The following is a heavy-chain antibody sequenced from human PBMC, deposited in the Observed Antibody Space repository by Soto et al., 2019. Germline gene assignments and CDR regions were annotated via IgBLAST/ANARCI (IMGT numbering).Heavy chain of an antibody. CDR1: GGTFSNYA. Sequence: QVQLVQSGAEVKKPGSSVKVSCKASGGTFSNYAISWVRQAPGQGLEWMGGIIPIFGTTNYAQRFQGRVTITAHESTSTAYMELSSLRSEDTAVYYSARVSSSWYKAYFHYWGQGTLVTVSS. D-gene: IGHD6-13*01. J-gene: IGHJ4*02. V-gene: IGHV1-69*12. CDR3: ARVSSSWYKAYFHY. CDR2: IIPIFGTT.